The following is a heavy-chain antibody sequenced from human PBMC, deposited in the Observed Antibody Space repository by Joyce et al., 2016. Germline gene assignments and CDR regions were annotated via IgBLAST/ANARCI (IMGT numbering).Heavy chain of an antibody. J-gene: IGHJ4*02. CDR2: IHTSGNT. D-gene: IGHD5-24*01. V-gene: IGHV4-61*02. CDR1: GGSVSSGNHY. Sequence: QVQLQESGPGLVKPSQTLSLTCTVSGGSVSSGNHYWSWIRQPAGKGLAWIGRIHTSGNTDYNPSLNFRVTISLDSSTNQFSLELRSVTAADTAVYFCARGGGDGHSDFDYWGQGTLVTVSS. CDR3: ARGGGDGHSDFDY.